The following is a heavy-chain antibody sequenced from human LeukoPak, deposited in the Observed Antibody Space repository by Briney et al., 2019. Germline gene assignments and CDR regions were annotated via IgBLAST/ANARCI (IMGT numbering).Heavy chain of an antibody. V-gene: IGHV4-59*11. CDR2: IDYTGTA. CDR1: VGSTSSHY. J-gene: IGHJ4*02. D-gene: IGHD3-10*01. CDR3: ARTYCFASGSYYDEWGFDF. Sequence: PFETPCHTCTVSVGSTSSHYWSWIREPPGGGLEWIGYIDYTGTANRNPSLMGRVTVSRDTSMNQFSSKLNSVTAADTAVYYCARTYCFASGSYYDEWGFDFWGQGTLVTVSS.